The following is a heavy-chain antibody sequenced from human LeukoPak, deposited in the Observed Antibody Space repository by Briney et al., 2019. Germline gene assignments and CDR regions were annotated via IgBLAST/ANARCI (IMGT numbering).Heavy chain of an antibody. CDR2: INPNSGGT. V-gene: IGHV1-2*02. CDR1: GYTFTGYY. J-gene: IGHJ2*01. D-gene: IGHD5-12*01. Sequence: ASVKVSCKASGYTFTGYYMHWVRQAPGQGLEWMGWINPNSGGTNYAQKFQGRVTMTTDTSTSTAYMELRSLRSDDTAVYYCARDPPHSGYTHWYFDLWGRGTLVTVSS. CDR3: ARDPPHSGYTHWYFDL.